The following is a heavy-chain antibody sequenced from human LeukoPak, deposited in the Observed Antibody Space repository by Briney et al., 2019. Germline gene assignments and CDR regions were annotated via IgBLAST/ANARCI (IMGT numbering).Heavy chain of an antibody. CDR3: ARGYSYSIFDY. CDR2: IWYDGSNK. V-gene: IGHV3-33*01. J-gene: IGHJ4*02. Sequence: PGGSLRLSCAASGFTFSSYGMHWVRQAPGKGLEWVAVIWYDGSNKYYADSVKGRFTISRDNSKNTLYLQMNSLRAEDTAVYYCARGYSYSIFDYWGQGTLVTVSS. D-gene: IGHD5-18*01. CDR1: GFTFSSYG.